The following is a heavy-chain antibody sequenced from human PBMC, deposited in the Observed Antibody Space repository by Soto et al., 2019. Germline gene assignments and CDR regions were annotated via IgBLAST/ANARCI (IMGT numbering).Heavy chain of an antibody. CDR1: GFTFSIFA. CDR2: ISYDGSNR. CDR3: AKAYPQVGSNYGDY. Sequence: QVQLVESGGAVVQPGRSLRLSCAASGFTFSIFALHWVRQAPGKGLEWVAVISYDGSNRYYADSVKGRFTISRDNSKNTMYLQRNSLRTEDTAVYYCAKAYPQVGSNYGDYWGQGSLVTVSS. D-gene: IGHD4-17*01. V-gene: IGHV3-30-3*01. J-gene: IGHJ4*02.